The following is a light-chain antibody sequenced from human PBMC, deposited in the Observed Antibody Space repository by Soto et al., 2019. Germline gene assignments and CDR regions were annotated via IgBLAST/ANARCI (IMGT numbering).Light chain of an antibody. CDR2: DAS. CDR1: QDISNY. J-gene: IGKJ4*01. V-gene: IGKV1-33*01. Sequence: DIQMTQSPSSLSASVGDRVTITCQASQDISNYLNWYQQKPGKAPKLLIYDASNLETGVPSRFSGSGSGKDFTFTTSSLQPEDIAIYYCTQYDNLPLPFVVGPKVDIX. CDR3: TQYDNLPLP.